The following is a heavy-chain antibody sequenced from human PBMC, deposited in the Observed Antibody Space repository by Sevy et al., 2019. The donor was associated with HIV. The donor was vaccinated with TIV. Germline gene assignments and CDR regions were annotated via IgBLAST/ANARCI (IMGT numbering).Heavy chain of an antibody. CDR2: IWYDGSNK. D-gene: IGHD3-3*01. CDR3: ARDLFLGDFWSGTTFDY. V-gene: IGHV3-33*01. Sequence: GWSLRLSCAASGFTFSSYGMHWVRQAPGKGLEWVAVIWYDGSNKYYADSVKGRFTISRDNSKNTLYLQMNNLRAEDTAVYYCARDLFLGDFWSGTTFDYWGQVTLVTVSS. CDR1: GFTFSSYG. J-gene: IGHJ4*02.